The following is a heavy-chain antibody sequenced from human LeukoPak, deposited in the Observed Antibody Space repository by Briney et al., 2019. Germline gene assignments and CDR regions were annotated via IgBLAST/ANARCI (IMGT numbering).Heavy chain of an antibody. CDR1: GGSISSYY. J-gene: IGHJ6*03. D-gene: IGHD2-2*01. CDR3: ARLAKDIVVVPAAQENYYYYYYMDV. V-gene: IGHV4-4*09. Sequence: SETLSLTCTVSGGSISSYYWSWIRQPPGKELEWIGYIYTSGSTNYNPSLKSRVTISVDTSKNQFSLKLSSVTAADTAVYYCARLAKDIVVVPAAQENYYYYYYMDVWGKGTTVTVSS. CDR2: IYTSGST.